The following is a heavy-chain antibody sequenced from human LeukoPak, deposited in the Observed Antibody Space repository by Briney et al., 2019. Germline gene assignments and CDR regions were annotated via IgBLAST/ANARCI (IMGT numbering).Heavy chain of an antibody. Sequence: PGGSLRLSCAASGFTFSSYAMSWVRQAPGKGLEWVANIKQDGSEKYYVDSVKGRFTISRDNAKNSLYLQMNSLRAEDTAVYYCARCGSGSSCAFDIWGQGTMVTVSS. V-gene: IGHV3-7*01. D-gene: IGHD3-10*01. CDR3: ARCGSGSSCAFDI. CDR2: IKQDGSEK. J-gene: IGHJ3*02. CDR1: GFTFSSYA.